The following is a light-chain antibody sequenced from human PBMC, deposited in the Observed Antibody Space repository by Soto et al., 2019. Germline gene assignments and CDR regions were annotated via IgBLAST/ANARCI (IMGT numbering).Light chain of an antibody. CDR1: QSISSGY. CDR3: QQYGGSPLVT. V-gene: IGKV3-20*01. CDR2: GAS. Sequence: TVLTXXXGTLSLSPGERATLSCRASQSISSGYLAWYQQRPGQAPRLLISGASNRATGTPDRFSGSGSGTDFTLTISRLEPEDFAVYYCQQYGGSPLVTFGGGTKVEIK. J-gene: IGKJ4*01.